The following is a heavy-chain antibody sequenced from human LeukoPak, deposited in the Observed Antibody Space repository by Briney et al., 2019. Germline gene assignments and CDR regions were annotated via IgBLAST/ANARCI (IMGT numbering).Heavy chain of an antibody. CDR2: ISGSGGST. Sequence: PGGSLRLSCAASGFTFSSYAMSWVRQAPGKGLEWVSAISGSGGSTYYADSVKGRFTIPRDNSKNTLYLQMNSLRAEDTAVYYCAKDLIAGGSGSYHNYWGQGTLVTVSS. CDR3: AKDLIAGGSGSYHNY. J-gene: IGHJ4*02. CDR1: GFTFSSYA. V-gene: IGHV3-23*01. D-gene: IGHD3-10*01.